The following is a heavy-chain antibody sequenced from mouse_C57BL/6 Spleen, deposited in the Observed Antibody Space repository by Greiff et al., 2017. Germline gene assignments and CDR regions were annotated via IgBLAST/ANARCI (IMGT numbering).Heavy chain of an antibody. J-gene: IGHJ2*01. Sequence: EVKLQESGGGLVQPGGSMKLSCAASGFTFSDAWMDWVRQSPEKGLEWVAEIRNKANNHATYYAESVKGRFTISRDDSKSSVYLQMNSLRAEDTGIYYCTKVEGIYYGNYGGFDYWGQGTTLTVSS. V-gene: IGHV6-6*01. CDR3: TKVEGIYYGNYGGFDY. CDR2: IRNKANNHAT. D-gene: IGHD2-1*01. CDR1: GFTFSDAW.